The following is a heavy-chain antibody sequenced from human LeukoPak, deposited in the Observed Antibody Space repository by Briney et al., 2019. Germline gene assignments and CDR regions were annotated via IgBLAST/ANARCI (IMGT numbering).Heavy chain of an antibody. CDR3: AKGVSGTYYAFDV. Sequence: SETLSLTCGVSGASVSSRSWSWIRQTPGMGLEWIGYISNRGSTDYNPSLKSRVTISVDAAKNEVSLNVRPVSAADTAVYYCAKGVSGTYYAFDVWGQGRTV. CDR2: ISNRGST. J-gene: IGHJ3*01. CDR1: GASVSSRS. V-gene: IGHV4-59*02. D-gene: IGHD1-26*01.